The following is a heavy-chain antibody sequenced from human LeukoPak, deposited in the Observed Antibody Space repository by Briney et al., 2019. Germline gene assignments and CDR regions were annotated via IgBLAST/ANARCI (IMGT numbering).Heavy chain of an antibody. V-gene: IGHV3-48*01. Sequence: GGSLRLSCAASGFTFTVYSMTWVRQAPGKGLEWISHISAASHGIYYADSVKGRFTVSRDNAKNSVFLLLTSLRPEDTAVYYCARGEWHQDGIGYNRFDNWGQGALVTISS. CDR1: GFTFTVYS. CDR3: ARGEWHQDGIGYNRFDN. J-gene: IGHJ4*02. D-gene: IGHD3-3*01. CDR2: ISAASHGI.